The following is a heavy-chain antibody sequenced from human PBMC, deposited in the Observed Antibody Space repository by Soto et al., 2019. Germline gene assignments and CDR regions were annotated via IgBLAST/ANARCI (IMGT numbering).Heavy chain of an antibody. CDR1: GFTVTINY. CDR3: HGYRY. V-gene: IGHV3-53*01. Sequence: EVQVVESGGGLIQPGGSLRLSCAVSGFTVTINYMSWVRQAPGKGLEWVSVIYSGGTIYYADSVKGRFTISRDTSKNTLYLHMNSLRGQDTAVYYCHGYRYWGQGTLVTVSS. J-gene: IGHJ4*02. CDR2: IYSGGTI. D-gene: IGHD5-12*01.